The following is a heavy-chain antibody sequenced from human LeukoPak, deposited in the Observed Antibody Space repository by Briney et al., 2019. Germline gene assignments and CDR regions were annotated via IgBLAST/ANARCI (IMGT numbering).Heavy chain of an antibody. V-gene: IGHV3-21*01. CDR3: ARDSSGYSYGPPGGDYYYGMDV. CDR1: GFTFSSYS. Sequence: KAGGSLRLSCAASGFTFSSYSMNWVRQAPGKGLEWVSSISSSSSYIYYADSVRGRFTISRDDAKNSLYLQMNSLRAEDTAVYYCARDSSGYSYGPPGGDYYYGMDVWGQGTTVTVSS. CDR2: ISSSSSYI. J-gene: IGHJ6*02. D-gene: IGHD5-18*01.